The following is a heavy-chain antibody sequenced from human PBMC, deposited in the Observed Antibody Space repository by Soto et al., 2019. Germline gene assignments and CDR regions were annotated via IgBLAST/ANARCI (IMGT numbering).Heavy chain of an antibody. J-gene: IGHJ6*03. CDR1: GGSISSYY. V-gene: IGHV4-59*01. D-gene: IGHD3-3*01. CDR2: IYYSGST. CDR3: ARGGRITIFGVARPSYYYYYYMDV. Sequence: SETLSLTCTVSGGSISSYYWSWIRQPPGKGLEWIGYIYYSGSTNYNPSLKSRVTISVDTSKNQFSLKLSSVTAADPAVYYCARGGRITIFGVARPSYYYYYYMDVWGKGTTVTVSS.